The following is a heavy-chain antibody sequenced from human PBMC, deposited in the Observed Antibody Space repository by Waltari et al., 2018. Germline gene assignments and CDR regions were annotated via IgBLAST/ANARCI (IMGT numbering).Heavy chain of an antibody. V-gene: IGHV4-61*02. J-gene: IGHJ4*02. D-gene: IGHD6-13*01. Sequence: QVQLQESGPGLVKPSQTLSLTCTVSGGSIDSGSYYWSWIRQPARKGLEWIGRIYTSGSTNYNPSLKSRVTISVDTSKNQFSLNLSSVTAADTALYYCAKGTFRRIAAALDYWGQGTLVTVSS. CDR3: AKGTFRRIAAALDY. CDR2: IYTSGST. CDR1: GGSIDSGSYY.